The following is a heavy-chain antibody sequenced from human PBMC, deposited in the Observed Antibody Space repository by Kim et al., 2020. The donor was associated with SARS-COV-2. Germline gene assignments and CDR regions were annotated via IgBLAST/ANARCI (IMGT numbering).Heavy chain of an antibody. J-gene: IGHJ4*02. V-gene: IGHV1-2*02. CDR1: GYTFSIHY. CDR2: VNPNSGGT. Sequence: ASVKVSCKASGYTFSIHYIHWIRQAPGQGLEWMGWVNPNSGGTNYPQKFLGRVTMTWDTSTNTAYMELTRLRNDDRAVYFCARGSGSYFPFDYWGQGTLSPSP. D-gene: IGHD1-26*01. CDR3: ARGSGSYFPFDY.